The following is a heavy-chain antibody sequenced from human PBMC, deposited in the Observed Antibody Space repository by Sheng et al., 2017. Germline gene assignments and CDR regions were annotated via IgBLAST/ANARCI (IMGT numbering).Heavy chain of an antibody. CDR2: IGGSGGHI. CDR1: GFSLSDHY. Sequence: EVQLVESGGGLVQPGGSLRLSCAASGFSLSDHYMDWVRQAPGKGLEWVAAIGGSGGHIYYADSVKGRFTISRDNSKSTLYLQMNSLRAEDTAVYHCVKEGQKTGYADYWCQGTLVSVSS. V-gene: IGHV3-23*04. CDR3: VKEGQKTGYADY. J-gene: IGHJ4*02. D-gene: IGHD3-9*01.